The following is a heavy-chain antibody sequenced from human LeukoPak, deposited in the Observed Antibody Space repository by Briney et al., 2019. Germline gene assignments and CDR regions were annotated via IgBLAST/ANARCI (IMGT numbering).Heavy chain of an antibody. CDR2: IYTSGST. CDR1: GGSISSYY. Sequence: SETLSLTCTVSGGSISSYYWSWVRQPAGKGLEWIGRIYTSGSTNYNPSLKSRVTMSVDTSKNQFSLKLSSVTAADTAVYYCARGVVVGYKYYFDYWGQGTLVTVSS. V-gene: IGHV4-4*07. CDR3: ARGVVVGYKYYFDY. D-gene: IGHD2-15*01. J-gene: IGHJ4*02.